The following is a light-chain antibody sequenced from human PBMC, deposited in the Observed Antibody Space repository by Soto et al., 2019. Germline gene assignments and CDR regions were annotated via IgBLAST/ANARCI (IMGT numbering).Light chain of an antibody. Sequence: QSALTQHASVSGSPGQSITISCTGTSGDVGGYNYVSWYQRHPGKAPKLTIYDVTNRPSGVSDRFSGFKSGNTASLTISGLGAEDEGDYYCSSYISRTFVVFGGGTKLTVL. CDR1: SGDVGGYNY. CDR3: SSYISRTFVV. J-gene: IGLJ2*01. V-gene: IGLV2-14*01. CDR2: DVT.